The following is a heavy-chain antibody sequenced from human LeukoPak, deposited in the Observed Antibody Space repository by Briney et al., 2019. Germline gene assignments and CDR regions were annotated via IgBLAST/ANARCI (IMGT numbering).Heavy chain of an antibody. CDR3: ARGFVVVVAARTLNWFDP. D-gene: IGHD2-15*01. CDR2: INHSGST. Sequence: PSETLSLTCAVSGYSISSGYYWGWIRQPPGKGLEWIGEINHSGSTNYNPSLKSRVTISVDTSKNQFSLKLSSVTAADTAVYYCARGFVVVVAARTLNWFDPWGQETLVTVSS. CDR1: GYSISSGYY. J-gene: IGHJ5*02. V-gene: IGHV4-38-2*01.